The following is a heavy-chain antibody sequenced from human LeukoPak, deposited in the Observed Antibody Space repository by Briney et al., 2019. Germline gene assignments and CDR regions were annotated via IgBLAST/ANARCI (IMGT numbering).Heavy chain of an antibody. D-gene: IGHD3-22*01. J-gene: IGHJ4*02. CDR3: ARSTWLLDS. CDR2: IYYSGST. Sequence: SDTLSLTCTVSGGSISPYYWSWIRQPPGKGLEWIGYIYYSGSTNYNPSLKSRVTISLDTSKNQFSLKLTSVTAADTAVYYCARSTWLLDSWGQGTLVTVSS. CDR1: GGSISPYY. V-gene: IGHV4-59*01.